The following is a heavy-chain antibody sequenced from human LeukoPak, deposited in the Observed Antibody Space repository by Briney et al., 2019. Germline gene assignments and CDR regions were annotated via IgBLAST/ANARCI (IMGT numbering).Heavy chain of an antibody. J-gene: IGHJ4*02. CDR3: AKDPGDFGSWYFDY. V-gene: IGHV3-23*01. CDR1: GFTFSSYA. D-gene: IGHD6-13*01. CDR2: ISGSGGST. Sequence: GGSLRLSCAASGFTFSSYAMSWVRQAPGKGLEWVSAISGSGGSTYYADSVKGRFTISGDNSKNTLYLQMNSLRAEDTAVYYCAKDPGDFGSWYFDYWGQGTLVTVSS.